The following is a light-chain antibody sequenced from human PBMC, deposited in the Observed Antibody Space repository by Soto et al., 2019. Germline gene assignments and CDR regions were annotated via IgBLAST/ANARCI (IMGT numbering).Light chain of an antibody. CDR1: QSVSTR. CDR2: DAS. J-gene: IGKJ3*01. Sequence: DIQMTQSPSTLSASVGDRVTITCRASQSVSTRLAWYQQKPGKAPKLLIYDASSLESGVPSRFSGSGSGTEFTLTISSLQPDDFASYFCQHYNSYSDVGPGTKVDIK. V-gene: IGKV1-5*01. CDR3: QHYNSYSD.